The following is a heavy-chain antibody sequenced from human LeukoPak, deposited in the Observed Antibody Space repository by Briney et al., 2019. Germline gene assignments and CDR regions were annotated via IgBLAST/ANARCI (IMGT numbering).Heavy chain of an antibody. CDR2: IYYSGST. CDR3: ARYYDFWSGYYGEPRNGGFDP. V-gene: IGHV4-59*01. D-gene: IGHD3-3*01. Sequence: SETLSLTCTVSGGSISSYYWSWIRQPPGKGLEWIGYIYYSGSTNYNPSLKSRVTISVDTSKNKFSLKLSSVTAADTAVYYCARYYDFWSGYYGEPRNGGFDPWGQGTLVTVSS. CDR1: GGSISSYY. J-gene: IGHJ5*02.